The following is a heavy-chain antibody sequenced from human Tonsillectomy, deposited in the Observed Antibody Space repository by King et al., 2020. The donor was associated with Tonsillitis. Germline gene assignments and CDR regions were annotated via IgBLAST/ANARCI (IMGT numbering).Heavy chain of an antibody. Sequence: VQLVESGGGLVQPGGSLRLSCAASGFTFSSYAMSWVRQAPGKGLEWVSAISGSGGSTYYADSVKGRFTISRDNSKNTLYLQMNSLRAEDTAVYYCAKRSYDYVWGSYRSNYFDYWGQGTLVTVSS. CDR1: GFTFSSYA. CDR2: ISGSGGST. J-gene: IGHJ4*02. D-gene: IGHD3-16*02. V-gene: IGHV3-23*04. CDR3: AKRSYDYVWGSYRSNYFDY.